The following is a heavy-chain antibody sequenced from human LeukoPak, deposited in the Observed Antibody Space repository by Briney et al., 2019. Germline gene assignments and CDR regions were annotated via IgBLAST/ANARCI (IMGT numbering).Heavy chain of an antibody. CDR1: GGSFSGYY. J-gene: IGHJ5*02. V-gene: IGHV4-34*01. CDR2: INHSGST. CDR3: ARGALSSLYYDFWSGYPRQYNWFDP. D-gene: IGHD3-3*01. Sequence: SETLSLTCAVYGGSFSGYYWSWIRQPPGKGLEWIGEINHSGSTNYYPSLKSRVTISVDTSKNQFSLKLSSVTAADTAVYYCARGALSSLYYDFWSGYPRQYNWFDPWGQGTLVTVSS.